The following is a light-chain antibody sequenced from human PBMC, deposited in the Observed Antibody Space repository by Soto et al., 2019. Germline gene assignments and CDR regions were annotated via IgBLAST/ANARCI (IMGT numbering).Light chain of an antibody. Sequence: EIVLTQPPATLSLSPGERTTLSCRASQSVSSYLAWYQQKPGQAPRLLLYDASNRATGIPARFSGSGSGTEFTLAIGSLQSEDSAVYYCQPYNNWPPETVGQGTKVEIK. CDR3: QPYNNWPPET. J-gene: IGKJ1*01. V-gene: IGKV3-11*01. CDR1: QSVSSY. CDR2: DAS.